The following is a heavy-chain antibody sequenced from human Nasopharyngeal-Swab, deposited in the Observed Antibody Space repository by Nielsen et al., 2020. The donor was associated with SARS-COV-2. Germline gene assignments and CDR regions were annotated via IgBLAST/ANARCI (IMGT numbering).Heavy chain of an antibody. J-gene: IGHJ6*03. Sequence: VKDAVQCCGGMYRSYAIRWVRQAPGQGLEWMGGIIPIFGTANYAQKFQGRVTITADESTSTAYMELSSLRSEDTAVYYCAVGATGYYYMDVWGKGTTVTVSS. V-gene: IGHV1-69*01. CDR3: AVGATGYYYMDV. D-gene: IGHD1-26*01. CDR1: GGMYRSYA. CDR2: IIPIFGTA.